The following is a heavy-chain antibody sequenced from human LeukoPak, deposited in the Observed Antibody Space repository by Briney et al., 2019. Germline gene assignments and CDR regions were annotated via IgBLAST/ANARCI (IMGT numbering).Heavy chain of an antibody. D-gene: IGHD6-13*01. CDR2: LNPNSGGT. V-gene: IGHV1-2*02. CDR1: GYTFTAYN. CDR3: ARVPGIGGRLYYMDV. Sequence: ASVKVSCKASGYTFTAYNITWGRKAPGQGLGWLGGLNPNSGGTNYAQKFQGRVTMTRDTSISTAYMELSRLRSDDTAVYYCARVPGIGGRLYYMDVWGKGTTVTVSS. J-gene: IGHJ6*03.